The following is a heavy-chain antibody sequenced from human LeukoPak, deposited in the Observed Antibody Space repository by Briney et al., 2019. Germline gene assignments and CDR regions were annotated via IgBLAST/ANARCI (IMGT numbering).Heavy chain of an antibody. CDR1: GFTFSSYS. V-gene: IGHV3-21*01. CDR3: ARGDSYGYIFIY. CDR2: ITSSSSYI. J-gene: IGHJ4*02. D-gene: IGHD5-18*01. Sequence: MAGRSLRLSCAASGFTFSSYSMNWVRQAPGKGLEWVSSITSSSSYIYYADSVKGRFTISRDNAKNSLYLQMNSLRAEDTAVYYCARGDSYGYIFIYWGQGTLVTVSS.